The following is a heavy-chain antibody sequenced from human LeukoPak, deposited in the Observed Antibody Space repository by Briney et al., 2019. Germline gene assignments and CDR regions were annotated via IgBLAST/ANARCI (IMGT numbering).Heavy chain of an antibody. CDR3: AREMGLVGAPYDY. V-gene: IGHV4-59*12. D-gene: IGHD1-26*01. J-gene: IGHJ4*02. Sequence: SETLSLTCTVSGGSISSYYWSWIRQPPGKGLEWIGYIYYSGSTNYNPSLKSRVTMSVDTSKNRFSLKLSSVTAADTAVYYCAREMGLVGAPYDYWGQGTLVTVSS. CDR1: GGSISSYY. CDR2: IYYSGST.